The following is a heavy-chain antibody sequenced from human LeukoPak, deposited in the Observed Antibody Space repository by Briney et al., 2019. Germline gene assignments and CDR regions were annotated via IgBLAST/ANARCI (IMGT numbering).Heavy chain of an antibody. CDR1: GGTFSSYA. CDR2: IIPIFGTA. CDR3: ARGGYRYGDFPHYFDY. J-gene: IGHJ4*02. V-gene: IGHV1-69*13. Sequence: SVKVSCKASGGTFSSYAISWVRQAPGQGLEWMGGIIPIFGTANYAQKFQGRVTITADESTSTAYMELSSLRSEDTAVYYCARGGYRYGDFPHYFDYWGQGTLVTVSS. D-gene: IGHD4-17*01.